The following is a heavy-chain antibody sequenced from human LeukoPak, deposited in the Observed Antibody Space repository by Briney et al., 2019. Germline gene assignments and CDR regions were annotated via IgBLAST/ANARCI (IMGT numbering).Heavy chain of an antibody. V-gene: IGHV4-59*01. D-gene: IGHD2-2*01. CDR1: GGSIRNYY. CDR2: IYYSGST. CDR3: ARTTEDCSSTSCYQYWFDP. J-gene: IGHJ5*02. Sequence: SETLSLTCTVSGGSIRNYYWSWIRQPPGKGLEWIGYIYYSGSTNYNPSLKSRVTISVDTSKNQFSLKLSSVTAADTAVYYCARTTEDCSSTSCYQYWFDPWGQGTLVTVSS.